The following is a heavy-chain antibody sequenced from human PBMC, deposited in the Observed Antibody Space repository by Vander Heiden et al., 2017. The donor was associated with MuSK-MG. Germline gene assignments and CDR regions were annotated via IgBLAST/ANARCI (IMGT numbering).Heavy chain of an antibody. D-gene: IGHD3-3*01. Sequence: QVQLQESGPGLVKPSQTLSLTCTVSGGSISSGSYYWSWIRQPAGKGLEWIGRIYPSGRTNDNPPLKSRVTISVDTSKNQFSLKLSSVTAADPAVYYCAREWGGGRYYNFWSGYLTHWGQGTLVTVSS. CDR2: IYPSGRT. CDR3: AREWGGGRYYNFWSGYLTH. V-gene: IGHV4-61*02. J-gene: IGHJ4*02. CDR1: GGSISSGSYY.